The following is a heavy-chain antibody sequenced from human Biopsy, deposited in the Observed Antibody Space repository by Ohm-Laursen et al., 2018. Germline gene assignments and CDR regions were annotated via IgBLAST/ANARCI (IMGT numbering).Heavy chain of an antibody. D-gene: IGHD2-2*01. J-gene: IGHJ4*02. CDR2: ISYTGGI. Sequence: GTLSLTCTVSGGSISGYHWSWIRKSPGKGLEWLAYISYTGGITSNPSLNGLATMSLDTSKNQFFLRLIYVTAADTAVYYCARMPHFDYWGQGILVTVSS. CDR3: ARMPHFDY. CDR1: GGSISGYH. V-gene: IGHV4-59*01.